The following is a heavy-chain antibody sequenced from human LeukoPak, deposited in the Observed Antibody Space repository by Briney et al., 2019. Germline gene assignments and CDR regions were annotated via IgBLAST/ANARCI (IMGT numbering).Heavy chain of an antibody. CDR2: INTNTGNP. CDR3: ARDRAPYVWGSYRHFDY. D-gene: IGHD3-16*02. J-gene: IGHJ4*02. CDR1: GYTFTSYA. Sequence: ASVKVSCKASGYTFTSYAMNWVRQAPGQGLEWMGWINTNTGNPTYAQGFTGRFVFSLDTSVSTAYLQISSLKAEDTAVYYCARDRAPYVWGSYRHFDYWGQGTLVTVSS. V-gene: IGHV7-4-1*02.